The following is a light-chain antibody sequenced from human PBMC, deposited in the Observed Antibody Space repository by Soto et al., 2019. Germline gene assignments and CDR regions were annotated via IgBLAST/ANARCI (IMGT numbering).Light chain of an antibody. V-gene: IGKV3D-20*01. J-gene: IGKJ1*01. CDR3: QHLGGSPWT. CDR2: DAS. Sequence: EIILTQSPATLSLSPGERATLSCGASQSVSSSYVAWYQHRPGLAPRLLIHDASSRATGIPDRFSGTKSGTDFTLTIRRLEPEDAAVYYCQHLGGSPWTFGQGTKVEIK. CDR1: QSVSSSY.